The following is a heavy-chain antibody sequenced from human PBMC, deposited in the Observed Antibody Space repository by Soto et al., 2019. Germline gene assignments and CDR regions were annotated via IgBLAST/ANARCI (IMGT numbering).Heavy chain of an antibody. J-gene: IGHJ5*02. Sequence: ASVKVSCKASGYTFTSYGISWVRQAPGQGLEWMGWNSAYNVNTNYAQKLQGRVTMTTDTSTSTAYMELRSLRSDDTAVYYCARPSGYYDILTVLFSNWFDPWCQGTLVTVSS. V-gene: IGHV1-18*01. CDR1: GYTFTSYG. D-gene: IGHD3-9*01. CDR2: NSAYNVNT. CDR3: ARPSGYYDILTVLFSNWFDP.